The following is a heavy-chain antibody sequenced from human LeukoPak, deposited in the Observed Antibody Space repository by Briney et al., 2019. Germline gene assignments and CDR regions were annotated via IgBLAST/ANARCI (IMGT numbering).Heavy chain of an antibody. CDR3: ARVGHYDYVWGSYRPDAFDL. D-gene: IGHD3-16*02. CDR1: GFTFSSYR. CDR2: ISSSSSTI. Sequence: GGSLRLSCAASGFTFSSYRMNWVRQAPGKGLEWVSYISSSSSTIYYADSVKGRFTISRDNAKNSLYLQMKSLREEDTAVYYCARVGHYDYVWGSYRPDAFDLWGQGTMVTVSS. J-gene: IGHJ3*01. V-gene: IGHV3-48*02.